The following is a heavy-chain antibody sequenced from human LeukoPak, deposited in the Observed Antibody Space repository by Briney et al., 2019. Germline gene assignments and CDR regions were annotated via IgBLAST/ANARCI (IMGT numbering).Heavy chain of an antibody. V-gene: IGHV4-61*08. CDR1: GGSISSGGYY. D-gene: IGHD6-13*01. CDR2: IYYSGST. CDR3: ARSWGSSSWNFDS. Sequence: SGTLSLTCAVSGGSISSGGYYWSWIRQPPGKGLEWLGYIYYSGSTNYNPSLKSRVTISVDTSKKQFSLKLSSVTAADTAVFYCARSWGSSSWNFDSWGQGTLVTVSS. J-gene: IGHJ4*02.